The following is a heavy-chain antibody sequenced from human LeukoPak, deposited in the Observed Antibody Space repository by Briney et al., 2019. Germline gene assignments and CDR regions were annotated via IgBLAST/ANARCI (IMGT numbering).Heavy chain of an antibody. CDR1: GFTFDDYA. V-gene: IGHV3-43D*03. CDR3: AKDRYSGYDEGGDYYFDY. CDR2: ISWDGGST. J-gene: IGHJ4*02. Sequence: GGSLRLSCAASGFTFDDYAMHWVRQAPGKGLEWVSLISWDGGSTYYADSVKGRFTISRDNSRNSLYLQMNSLRAEDTALYYCAKDRYSGYDEGGDYYFDYWGQGTLVTVSS. D-gene: IGHD5-12*01.